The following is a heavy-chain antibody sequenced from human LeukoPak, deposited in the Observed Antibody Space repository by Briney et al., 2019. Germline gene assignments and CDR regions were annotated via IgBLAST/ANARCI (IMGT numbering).Heavy chain of an antibody. CDR3: ARQNVRGIAAALEAFDI. CDR2: IYTSGST. J-gene: IGHJ3*02. CDR1: GVSISSYY. Sequence: SETLSLTCTVSGVSISSYYWSWLRQPAGKGLQWIGRIYTSGSTNYNPSLKSRVTMSVDTSKNQFSLKLSSATAADTAVYYCARQNVRGIAAALEAFDIWGQGTMVTVSS. D-gene: IGHD6-13*01. V-gene: IGHV4-4*07.